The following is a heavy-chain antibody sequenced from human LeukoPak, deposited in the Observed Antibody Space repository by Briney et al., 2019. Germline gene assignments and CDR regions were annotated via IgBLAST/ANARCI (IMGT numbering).Heavy chain of an antibody. D-gene: IGHD4-17*01. CDR1: GFTFSSHA. CDR3: AKDWRDYGDFHAFDV. Sequence: GGSLRLSCAAPGFTFSSHAMSWVRQAPGKGLEWVSSISGSGGSTYYADSVKGRFTISRDNSKNTLFLQMKSLRAEDTAVYYCAKDWRDYGDFHAFDVWGQGTVVTVSS. CDR2: ISGSGGST. V-gene: IGHV3-23*01. J-gene: IGHJ3*01.